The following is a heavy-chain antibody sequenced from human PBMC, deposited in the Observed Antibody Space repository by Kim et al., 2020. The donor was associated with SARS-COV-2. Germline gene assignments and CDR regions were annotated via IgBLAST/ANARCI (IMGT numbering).Heavy chain of an antibody. J-gene: IGHJ3*02. D-gene: IGHD3-22*01. CDR1: GFTFSSYS. CDR3: ARDQGPTYYYDSSGQTDAFDI. Sequence: GGSLRLSCAASGFTFSSYSMNWVRQAPGKGLEWVSSISSSSSYIYYADSVKGRFTISRDNAKNSLYLQMNSLRAEDTAVYYCARDQGPTYYYDSSGQTDAFDIWGQGTMVTVSS. V-gene: IGHV3-21*01. CDR2: ISSSSSYI.